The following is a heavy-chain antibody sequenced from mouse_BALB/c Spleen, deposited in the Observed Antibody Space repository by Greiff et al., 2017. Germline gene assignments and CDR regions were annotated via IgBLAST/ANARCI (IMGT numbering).Heavy chain of an antibody. CDR1: GFTFSSYT. CDR3: ARGGYCSSYERGDAMDY. D-gene: IGHD1-1*01. V-gene: IGHV5-9*04. CDR2: ISSGGSTI. J-gene: IGHJ4*01. Sequence: EVNLVESGGGLVKPGGSLKLSCAASGFTFSSYTMSWVRQTPEKRLEWVATISSGGSTIYYADTVKGRFTISRDNPKNTLFLQMTSLRSEDTAMYYCARGGYCSSYERGDAMDYWGQGTSVTVSS.